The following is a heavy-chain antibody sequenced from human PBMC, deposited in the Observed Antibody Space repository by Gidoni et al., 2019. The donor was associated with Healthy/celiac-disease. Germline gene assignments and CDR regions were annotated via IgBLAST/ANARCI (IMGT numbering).Heavy chain of an antibody. D-gene: IGHD2-15*01. CDR2: ISYDGSNK. J-gene: IGHJ6*02. V-gene: IGHV3-30-3*01. CDR3: ARDVYCSGGSCYANYYYYGMDV. Sequence: QVQLVESGGGVVQPGRSLRLSCAASGFTFSSSAMPWVRQAPGKGLEWVAVISYDGSNKYCADSVKGRFTISRDNSKNTLYLQMNSLRAEDTAVYYCARDVYCSGGSCYANYYYYGMDVWGQGTTVTVSS. CDR1: GFTFSSSA.